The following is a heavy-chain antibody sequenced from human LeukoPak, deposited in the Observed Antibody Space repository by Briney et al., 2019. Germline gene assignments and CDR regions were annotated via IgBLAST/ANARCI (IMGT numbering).Heavy chain of an antibody. CDR2: IYYTGST. CDR1: GGSISSYY. D-gene: IGHD1-7*01. J-gene: IGHJ3*02. Sequence: SETLSLTCTVSGGSISSYYWSWIRQPPGKGLEWIGHIYYTGSTNYNPSLKSRVTISVDTSKNQFSLKLSSVTAADTAVYYCARRALELPFDIWGQGTMVTVSS. V-gene: IGHV4-59*08. CDR3: ARRALELPFDI.